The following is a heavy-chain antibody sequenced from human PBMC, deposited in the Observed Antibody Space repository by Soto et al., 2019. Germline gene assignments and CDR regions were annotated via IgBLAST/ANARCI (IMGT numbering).Heavy chain of an antibody. Sequence: QVQLVQSGAEVKKPGASVKVSCKASGYTFTDYYIHWVRQAPGQGLEWMGWVNPNSGGTNYAQKFQGRVTMTRDTSISTVYMELSSLKSEDMAVYYCAREGAATANYGMDVWGQGTTVTVSS. CDR1: GYTFTDYY. V-gene: IGHV1-2*02. J-gene: IGHJ6*02. CDR3: AREGAATANYGMDV. D-gene: IGHD2-15*01. CDR2: VNPNSGGT.